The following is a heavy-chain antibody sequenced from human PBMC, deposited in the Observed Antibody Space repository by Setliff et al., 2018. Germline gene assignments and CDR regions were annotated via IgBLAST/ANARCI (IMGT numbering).Heavy chain of an antibody. V-gene: IGHV4-38-2*01. J-gene: IGHJ4*02. D-gene: IGHD1-26*01. CDR3: TKGRVGLAARAGY. CDR1: GYFISSGYY. CDR2: IYHSGST. Sequence: PSETLSLTCAVSGYFISSGYYWGWIRQPPGKGLEWIGSIYHSGSTYYNPSLKSRVTISVDTSKKQFSLKLSSVTAADTAIYYCTKGRVGLAARAGYWGQGTLVTVSS.